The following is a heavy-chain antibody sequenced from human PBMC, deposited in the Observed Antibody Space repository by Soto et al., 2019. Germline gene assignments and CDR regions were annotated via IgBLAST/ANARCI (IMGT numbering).Heavy chain of an antibody. CDR1: GFTFSSYA. CDR2: ISYDGSNK. CDR3: ARNPYSSGKREHYGMDV. D-gene: IGHD6-19*01. V-gene: IGHV3-30-3*01. J-gene: IGHJ6*02. Sequence: GGSLRLSCAASGFTFSSYAMHWVRQAPGKGLEWVAVISYDGSNKYYADSVKGRFTISRDTSKNTLYLRMNSLRAEDTAVYYCARNPYSSGKREHYGMDVWGQGTTVTVSS.